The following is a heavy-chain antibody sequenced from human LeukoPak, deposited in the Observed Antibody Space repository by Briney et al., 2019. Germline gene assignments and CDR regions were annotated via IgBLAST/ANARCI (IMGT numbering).Heavy chain of an antibody. CDR1: GYTFSDYY. CDR3: ARATCNTDCAGFDP. Sequence: GASVKVSCKASGYTFSDYYLHWVRQAPGQGLEWMGWINPNGDGTNYAQNFQGRVTVTRDTSISTAYMELSRLRSDDMAVYYCARATCNTDCAGFDPWGQGTLVTVSS. V-gene: IGHV1-2*02. J-gene: IGHJ5*02. D-gene: IGHD2/OR15-2a*01. CDR2: INPNGDGT.